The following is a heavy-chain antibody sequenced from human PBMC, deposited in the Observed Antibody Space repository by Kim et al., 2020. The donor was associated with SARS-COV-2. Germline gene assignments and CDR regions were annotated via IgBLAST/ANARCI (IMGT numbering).Heavy chain of an antibody. CDR1: GFTFSSYA. D-gene: IGHD1-26*01. CDR2: ISSNGGST. CDR3: VKDQARRSVGATTSLLH. Sequence: GGSLRLSCSASGFTFSSYAMHWVRQAPGKGLEYVSAISSNGGSTYYADSVKGRFTISRDNSKNTLYLQMSSLRAEDTAVYYCVKDQARRSVGATTSLLHWGQGTLVTVSS. J-gene: IGHJ4*02. V-gene: IGHV3-64D*06.